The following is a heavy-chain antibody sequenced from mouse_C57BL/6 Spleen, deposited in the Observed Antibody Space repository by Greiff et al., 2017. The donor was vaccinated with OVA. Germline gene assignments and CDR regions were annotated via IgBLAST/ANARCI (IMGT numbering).Heavy chain of an antibody. J-gene: IGHJ4*01. D-gene: IGHD1-1*02. V-gene: IGHV1-62-2*01. Sequence: VQLVESGAELVKPGASVKLSCKASGYTFTEYTIHWVKQRSGQGLEWIGWFYPGSGSIKYNEKFKDKATLTADKSSSTVYMELSRLTSEDSAVYFCARNYGPDWAMDYWGQGTSVTVSS. CDR2: FYPGSGSI. CDR1: GYTFTEYT. CDR3: ARNYGPDWAMDY.